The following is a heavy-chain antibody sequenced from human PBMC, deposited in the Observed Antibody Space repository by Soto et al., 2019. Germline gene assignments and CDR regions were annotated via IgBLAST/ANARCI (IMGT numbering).Heavy chain of an antibody. CDR1: GGSISSSNW. CDR2: IYHSGNT. D-gene: IGHD5-12*01. Sequence: SETLSLTCGVSGGSISSSNWWSCVRQPPGKGLEWIGEIYHSGNTNYNPSLKSRVTISVDKSKNQFSLKLSSVTAADTAVYYCARGGSIEMATISDAFDIWGQGTMVTVSS. CDR3: ARGGSIEMATISDAFDI. V-gene: IGHV4-4*02. J-gene: IGHJ3*02.